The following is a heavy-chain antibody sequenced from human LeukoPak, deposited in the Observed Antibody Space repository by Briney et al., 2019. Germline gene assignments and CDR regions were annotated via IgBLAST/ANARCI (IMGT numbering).Heavy chain of an antibody. Sequence: SETLSLTCTVSGGSISSASYYWGWIRQPPGKGLQWIGSIYHSGSTYYNPSLKSRVTISVDTSKNQFSLKLSSVTAADTAVYYCARVIAVAGTVVYWGQGTLVTVSS. CDR3: ARVIAVAGTVVY. J-gene: IGHJ4*02. CDR1: GGSISSASYY. D-gene: IGHD6-19*01. CDR2: IYHSGST. V-gene: IGHV4-39*07.